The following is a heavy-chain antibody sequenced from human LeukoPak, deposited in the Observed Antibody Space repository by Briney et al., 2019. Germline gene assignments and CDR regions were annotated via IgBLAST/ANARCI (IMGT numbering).Heavy chain of an antibody. CDR3: AKEIENGDYFYGMDV. V-gene: IGHV3-23*01. Sequence: GGSLRLSCAASGFTFSSCAMSWVRQAPGKGLEWVSSISDSGGSTYYADSVKGRFTISRDNSKNTLYLQMNSLRAEDTAVYYCAKEIENGDYFYGMDVWGQGTTVTVSS. CDR2: ISDSGGST. CDR1: GFTFSSCA. D-gene: IGHD4-17*01. J-gene: IGHJ6*02.